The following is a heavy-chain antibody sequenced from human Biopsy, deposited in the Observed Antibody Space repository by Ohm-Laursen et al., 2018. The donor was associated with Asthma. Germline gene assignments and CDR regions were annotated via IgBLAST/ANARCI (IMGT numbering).Heavy chain of an antibody. CDR1: GFSYNTYK. CDR3: ARTFHFWSPYHAEHYQL. Sequence: SLRLSCSASGFSYNTYKMNWVRQAPGKGLEWVSSISSHSAYIYYADSLKGRFTISRDNAKNSLYLQMNSLRAEDTAVYYCARTFHFWSPYHAEHYQLWGQGTLVTVSS. J-gene: IGHJ1*01. V-gene: IGHV3-21*06. CDR2: ISSHSAYI. D-gene: IGHD3-3*02.